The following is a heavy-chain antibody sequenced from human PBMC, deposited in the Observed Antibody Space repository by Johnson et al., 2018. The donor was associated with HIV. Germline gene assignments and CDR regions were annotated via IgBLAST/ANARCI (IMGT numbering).Heavy chain of an antibody. D-gene: IGHD6-6*01. V-gene: IGHV3-30*03. CDR2: ISHDGSNE. CDR1: GFTFSDYG. Sequence: QVQLVESGGGVVQPGRSLRLSCAASGFTFSDYGLHWVRQAPGEGLEWVAAISHDGSNEYYGDYVTGRFTITRDNSKNTLYLQMNRLRAEDTAVYYCARDLSRGGIAARLGAFDIWGQGTMVTVSS. CDR3: ARDLSRGGIAARLGAFDI. J-gene: IGHJ3*02.